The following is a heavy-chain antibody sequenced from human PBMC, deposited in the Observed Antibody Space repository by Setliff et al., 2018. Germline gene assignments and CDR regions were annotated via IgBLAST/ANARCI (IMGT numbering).Heavy chain of an antibody. CDR3: ARTGTYRYFDY. CDR2: IHYGGTT. Sequence: SETLSLTCNVSAASINTGTYYWAWIRQPPGQGLEWIGRIHYGGTTYYNASLKSRVTISVDTSKNQFSLRLNSVTAADTAVYYCARTGTYRYFDYWSQGTLVTVSS. J-gene: IGHJ4*02. CDR1: AASINTGTYY. D-gene: IGHD1-26*01. V-gene: IGHV4-39*01.